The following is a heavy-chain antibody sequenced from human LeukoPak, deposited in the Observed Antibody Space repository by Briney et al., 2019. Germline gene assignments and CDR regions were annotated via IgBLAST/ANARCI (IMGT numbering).Heavy chain of an antibody. CDR3: ARGSGTYYLGPNVDY. D-gene: IGHD1-26*01. Sequence: SETLSLTCTVSGGSISSYYWSWIRQPAGKGLEWIGRIYTSGSTNYNPSLKSRVTMSVDTSKNQFSLKLTSVTAADTAVYYCARGSGTYYLGPNVDYWGQGTLVTVSS. CDR1: GGSISSYY. V-gene: IGHV4-4*07. J-gene: IGHJ4*02. CDR2: IYTSGST.